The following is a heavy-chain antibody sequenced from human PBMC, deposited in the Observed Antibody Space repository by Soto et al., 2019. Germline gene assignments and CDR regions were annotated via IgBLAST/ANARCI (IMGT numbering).Heavy chain of an antibody. CDR2: INHSGST. J-gene: IGHJ5*02. CDR3: ARGFEDIVVVVAAWFDP. V-gene: IGHV4-34*01. Sequence: SETLSLTCAVYGGSFSGYYWSWIRQPPGKGLEWIGEINHSGSTNYNPSLKSRVTISVDTSKNQFSLKLSSVTAADTAVYYCARGFEDIVVVVAAWFDPWGQGKLVT. CDR1: GGSFSGYY. D-gene: IGHD2-15*01.